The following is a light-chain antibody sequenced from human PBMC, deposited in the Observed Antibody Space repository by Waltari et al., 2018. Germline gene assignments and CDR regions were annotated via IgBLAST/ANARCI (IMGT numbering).Light chain of an antibody. Sequence: DIVLTQSPDSLAVSLGERATITCRSSQAILYSSNNKNCLAWYQQKSGQPPRVHLYWASTRESGVPDRFGGSGAGTDFTLTINRLQDEDAAVYFSHKYCTIQTFGQGTRVEIK. V-gene: IGKV4-1*01. CDR1: QAILYSSNNKNC. J-gene: IGKJ1*01. CDR3: HKYCTIQT. CDR2: WAS.